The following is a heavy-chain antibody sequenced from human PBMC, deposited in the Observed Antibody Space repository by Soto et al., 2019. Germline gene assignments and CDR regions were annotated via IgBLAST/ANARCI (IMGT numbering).Heavy chain of an antibody. J-gene: IGHJ4*02. CDR3: AKDSALRVKDH. CDR2: ISGSGGRT. CDR1: GFTFSSYA. V-gene: IGHV3-23*01. Sequence: PGESLKISCAASGFTFSSYAMTWVRQAPGKGLQWVSAISGSGGRTYYADSVKGRFTISRDNSENTLYLQMNSLRAEDTAVYYCAKDSALRVKDHWGQGTLVTVSS. D-gene: IGHD2-21*01.